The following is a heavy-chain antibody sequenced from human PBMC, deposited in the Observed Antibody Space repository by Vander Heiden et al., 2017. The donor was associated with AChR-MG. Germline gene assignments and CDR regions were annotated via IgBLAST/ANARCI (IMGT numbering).Heavy chain of an antibody. CDR2: ISYDGSNK. CDR3: AKDQQWLLGSFDY. J-gene: IGHJ4*02. CDR1: GFHFSSYG. V-gene: IGHV3-30*18. D-gene: IGHD6-19*01. Sequence: QVQLVESGGGVVQPGRSLRLSCAASGFHFSSYGMHWVRQAPGKGLELVAVISYDGSNKYYADSVKGRFTISRDNSKNTLYLQMNSLRAEDTAVYYCAKDQQWLLGSFDYWGQGTLVTVSS.